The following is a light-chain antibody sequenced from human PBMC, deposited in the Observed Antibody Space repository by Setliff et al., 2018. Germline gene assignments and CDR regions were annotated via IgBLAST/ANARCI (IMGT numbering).Light chain of an antibody. CDR3: CAYTASTTYV. Sequence: QSVLAQPASVSGSPGQSITISCSGTIGDVGAYDLVSWYQQHPGKVPKLIIFDVSNRPSGVSHRFSGSKSGNTASLTISGLQADDEADYYCCAYTASTTYVFVNGTKVTVL. CDR2: DVS. J-gene: IGLJ1*01. V-gene: IGLV2-14*03. CDR1: IGDVGAYDL.